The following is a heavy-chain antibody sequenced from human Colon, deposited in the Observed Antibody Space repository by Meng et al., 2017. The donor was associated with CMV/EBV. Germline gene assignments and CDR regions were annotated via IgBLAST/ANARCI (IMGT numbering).Heavy chain of an antibody. Sequence: CKASVYTVSRTKIKWVRQAPGQWLEWLGNINPKTGDPTYVQGFRGRFVFSLDTSVSTAYLQISSLEAEDTAVYYCATGSVAADGKGYWGQGTLVTVSS. J-gene: IGHJ4*02. CDR1: VYTVSRTK. CDR3: ATGSVAADGKGY. V-gene: IGHV7-4-1*02. CDR2: INPKTGDP. D-gene: IGHD6-13*01.